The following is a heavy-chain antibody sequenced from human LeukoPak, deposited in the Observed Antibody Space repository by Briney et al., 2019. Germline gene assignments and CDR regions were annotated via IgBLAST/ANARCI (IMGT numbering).Heavy chain of an antibody. V-gene: IGHV4-59*01. Sequence: SETLSLTCIVSGGSISIYYWNWIRQPPGKGLEWIGYIYNSGSTDYNPFLKRRVTISADTSKNQFSLKLTSVTAADTAVYYCARDRELGSWGQGILVTVSS. CDR2: IYNSGST. J-gene: IGHJ5*02. CDR1: GGSISIYY. D-gene: IGHD3-16*01. CDR3: ARDRELGS.